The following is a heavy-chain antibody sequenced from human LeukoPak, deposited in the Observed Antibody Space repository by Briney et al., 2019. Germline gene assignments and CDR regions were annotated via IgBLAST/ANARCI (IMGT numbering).Heavy chain of an antibody. D-gene: IGHD2-2*01. CDR1: GLPFSSYT. V-gene: IGHV3-21*01. CDR2: ITGGSNYM. CDR3: ARSVVPAGAWFDP. J-gene: IGHJ5*02. Sequence: GGSLRLSCAASGLPFSSYTMNWVRHAPGRGLEWVSSITGGSNYMYYRDSVKGRFTISRDNARNSLYLEMNSLRADDTAMYFCARSVVPAGAWFDPWGQGTLVIVS.